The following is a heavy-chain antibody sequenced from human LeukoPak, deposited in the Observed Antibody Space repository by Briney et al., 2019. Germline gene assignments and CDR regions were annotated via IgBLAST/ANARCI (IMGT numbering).Heavy chain of an antibody. J-gene: IGHJ4*02. V-gene: IGHV3-48*02. CDR3: ARDGGGGSGSYYKVYYFDY. CDR1: GFTFDDYG. Sequence: GGSLRLSCAASGFTFDDYGMSWVRQAPGKGLEWVSYISSSSSTIYYADSVKGRFTISRDNAKNSLYLQMNSLRDEDTAVYYCARDGGGGSGSYYKVYYFDYWGQGTLVTVSS. D-gene: IGHD3-10*01. CDR2: ISSSSSTI.